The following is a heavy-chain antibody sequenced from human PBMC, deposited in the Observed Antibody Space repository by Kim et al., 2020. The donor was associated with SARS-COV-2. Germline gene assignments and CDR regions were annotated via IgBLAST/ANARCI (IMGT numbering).Heavy chain of an antibody. D-gene: IGHD2-2*01. CDR1: GGSFSGYY. J-gene: IGHJ6*04. V-gene: IGHV4-34*01. CDR3: AREGGYCSSTSCHRRGGKGATDI. Sequence: SETLSLTCAVYGGSFSGYYWGWIRQPPGKGLEWIGEINHSGSTNYNPSLKSRVTISVDTSKNQFSLKLSSVTAADAAVYYCAREGGYCSSTSCHRRGGKGATDIWGKGTTVTVSS. CDR2: INHSGST.